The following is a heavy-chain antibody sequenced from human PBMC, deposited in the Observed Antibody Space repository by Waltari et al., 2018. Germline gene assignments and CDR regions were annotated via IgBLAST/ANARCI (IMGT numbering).Heavy chain of an antibody. V-gene: IGHV3-23*01. J-gene: IGHJ5*02. CDR1: GFTFSSYA. CDR2: ISGSGGST. D-gene: IGHD6-13*01. Sequence: EVQLLESGGGLVQPGGSLRLSCAASGFTFSSYAMSWVRQAPGKGLEWVSAISGSGGSTYYADSVKGRFTISRDNSKNTLYLQKNSLRAEDTAVYYCAKPVSSSWSSQSNWFDPWGQGTLVTVSS. CDR3: AKPVSSSWSSQSNWFDP.